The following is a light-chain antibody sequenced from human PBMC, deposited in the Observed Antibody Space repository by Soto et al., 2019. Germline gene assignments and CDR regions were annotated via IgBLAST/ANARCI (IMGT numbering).Light chain of an antibody. Sequence: SYELTQPPSVSVAPGQTARITCEGNNIGSKSVYWYQQKPGQAPVLVVYGDSDRPSGTPERFSGSDSGNTATLTIGGVEAGDEADYYCQVWHIISDHVVFGGGTQLTVL. V-gene: IGLV3-21*02. CDR1: NIGSKS. CDR3: QVWHIISDHVV. J-gene: IGLJ2*01. CDR2: GDS.